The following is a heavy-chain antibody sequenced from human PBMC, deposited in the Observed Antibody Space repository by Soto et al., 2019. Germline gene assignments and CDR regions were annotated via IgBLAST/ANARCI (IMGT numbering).Heavy chain of an antibody. Sequence: PGGSLRLSCAASGFTFSSYAMHWVRQAPGKGLEWVAVISYDGSNKYYADSVKGRFTISRDNSKNTLYLQMNSLRAEDTAVYYCASGIADTVDSADGMDVWGQGTTVTVSS. CDR3: ASGIADTVDSADGMDV. D-gene: IGHD6-13*01. J-gene: IGHJ6*02. CDR2: ISYDGSNK. CDR1: GFTFSSYA. V-gene: IGHV3-30-3*01.